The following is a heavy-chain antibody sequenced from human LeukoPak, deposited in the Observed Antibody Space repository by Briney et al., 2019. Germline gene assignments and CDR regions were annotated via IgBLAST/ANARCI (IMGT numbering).Heavy chain of an antibody. V-gene: IGHV5-51*01. CDR2: IYPGDSDI. Sequence: GESLKISCKGSGYRFTNYWIAWVRQMPGKGLEWMGIIYPGDSDIRYSPSFQGQDTISADKSISTAYLQCSGLKASDTAMYYCARLIGGYNWSLEYWGQGTLVTVSS. CDR1: GYRFTNYW. D-gene: IGHD1-1*01. CDR3: ARLIGGYNWSLEY. J-gene: IGHJ4*02.